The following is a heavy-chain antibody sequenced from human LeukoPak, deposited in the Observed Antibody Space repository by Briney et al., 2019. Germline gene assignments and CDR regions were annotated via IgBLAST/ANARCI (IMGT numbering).Heavy chain of an antibody. CDR3: ARAYCSSTRCSYYFDS. D-gene: IGHD2-2*01. CDR2: ISGSGGSS. Sequence: GGSLRLSCAASGFTFSNYAMTWVRQAPGKGLEWVSGISGSGGSSYYADSVKGRFTISRDNAKNSLYLQMNSLRAEDTAVYYCARAYCSSTRCSYYFDSWGQGTLVTVSS. V-gene: IGHV3-23*01. CDR1: GFTFSNYA. J-gene: IGHJ4*02.